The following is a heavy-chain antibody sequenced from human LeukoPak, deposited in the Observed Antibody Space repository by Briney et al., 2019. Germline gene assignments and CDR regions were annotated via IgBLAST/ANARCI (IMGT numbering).Heavy chain of an antibody. Sequence: GGSLRLSCAASGFTFSSYSMNWVRQAPGKGLEWVSSISSSSSYIYYADSVKGRFTISRDNAKNSLYLQMNSLRAEDTALYYCARDRGFRYCSGGSCYRSHDAFDIWGQGTMVTVSS. J-gene: IGHJ3*02. V-gene: IGHV3-21*04. CDR3: ARDRGFRYCSGGSCYRSHDAFDI. CDR2: ISSSSSYI. D-gene: IGHD2-15*01. CDR1: GFTFSSYS.